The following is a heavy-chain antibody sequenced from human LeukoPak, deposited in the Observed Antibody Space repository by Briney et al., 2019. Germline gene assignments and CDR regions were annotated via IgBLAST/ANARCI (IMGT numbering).Heavy chain of an antibody. CDR2: ISYDGSNK. V-gene: IGHV3-30*03. D-gene: IGHD1-26*01. CDR1: GFTFSSYG. J-gene: IGHJ4*02. CDR3: ARVGATPSYFDY. Sequence: GRSLRLSCAASGFTFSSYGMHWVRQAPGKGLEWVAVISYDGSNKYYADSVKGRFTISRDNSKNTLYLQMNSLRAEDTAVYYCARVGATPSYFDYWGQGTLVTVSS.